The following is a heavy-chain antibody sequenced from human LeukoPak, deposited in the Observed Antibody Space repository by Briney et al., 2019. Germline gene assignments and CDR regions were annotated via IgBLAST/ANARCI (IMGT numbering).Heavy chain of an antibody. V-gene: IGHV3-30*04. D-gene: IGHD2/OR15-2a*01. J-gene: IGHJ4*02. CDR2: ISYDGTYE. Sequence: PGGSLRLSCAASGFIFSNYAIHWVRQAPGKGLEWLAVISYDGTYEYYADSVKGRFTISRDNSESTLYLQMNSLRAEDTAVYYCARSGLSRFGFWGQGTLVTVSS. CDR1: GFIFSNYA. CDR3: ARSGLSRFGF.